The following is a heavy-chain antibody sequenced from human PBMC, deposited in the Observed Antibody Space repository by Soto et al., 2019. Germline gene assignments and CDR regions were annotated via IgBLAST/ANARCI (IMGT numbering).Heavy chain of an antibody. D-gene: IGHD3-22*01. CDR3: ARGLFSHMIVVVIRSFDY. V-gene: IGHV4-4*02. CDR1: GGSISSSNW. J-gene: IGHJ4*02. CDR2: IYHSGST. Sequence: PSETLSLTCAVSGGSISSSNWWSWVRQPPGKGLEWIGEIYHSGSTNYNPSLKSRVTISVDKSKNQFSLKLSSVTAADTAVYYCARGLFSHMIVVVIRSFDYWGQGTLVTVSS.